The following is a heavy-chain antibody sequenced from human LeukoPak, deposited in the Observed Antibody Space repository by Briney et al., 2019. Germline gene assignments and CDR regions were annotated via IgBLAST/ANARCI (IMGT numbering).Heavy chain of an antibody. J-gene: IGHJ5*02. Sequence: SETLSLTCTVSGGSISSYYWSWIRQPAGKGLEWMGRIYTSGSTNYNPSLKSRVTMSVDTSKNQFSLKLSSVTAADTAVYYCAREKGYCSGGSCYDNWFDPWGQGTLVTVSS. CDR2: IYTSGST. D-gene: IGHD2-15*01. CDR1: GGSISSYY. CDR3: AREKGYCSGGSCYDNWFDP. V-gene: IGHV4-4*07.